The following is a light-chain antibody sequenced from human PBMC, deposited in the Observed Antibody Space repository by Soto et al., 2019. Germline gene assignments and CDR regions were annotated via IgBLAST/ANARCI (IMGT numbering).Light chain of an antibody. CDR1: SSNIGAGYD. CDR2: GNS. Sequence: QSVLTQPPSVSGAPGQRVTISCTGSSSNIGAGYDVHWYQQLPGTAPKLLIYGNSKRPSGVPDRFSGSKSGTSASLAITGHQAEDEADYYCQSYDSSLSVVFGGGTKVTVL. J-gene: IGLJ2*01. CDR3: QSYDSSLSVV. V-gene: IGLV1-40*01.